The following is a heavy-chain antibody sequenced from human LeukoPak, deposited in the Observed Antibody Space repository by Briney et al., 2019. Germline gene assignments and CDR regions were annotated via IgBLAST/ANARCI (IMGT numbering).Heavy chain of an antibody. CDR3: ANEIRPNDY. CDR2: ISISGTKT. Sequence: GGSLRLSCAASGFTFSSYAMTWVRQAPGKGLEWVSAISISGTKTYYADSVKGRFTISRDNSKNTLYLQMNSLRVEDTAVYYCANEIRPNDYWGQGTLVTVSS. J-gene: IGHJ4*02. V-gene: IGHV3-23*01. CDR1: GFTFSSYA.